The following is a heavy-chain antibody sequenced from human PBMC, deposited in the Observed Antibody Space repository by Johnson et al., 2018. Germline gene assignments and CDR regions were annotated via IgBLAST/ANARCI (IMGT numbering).Heavy chain of an antibody. Sequence: QVQLQQWGAGLLKPSETLSLTCAVYGGSFSGYYWSWIRQPPGKGLEWIGELNHSGSTNYNPSLKSRVTISVDTSKNTFSWKLGAGTAAETAVYYCARVMAAARYYYYYYIDVWGKGTTVTVSS. CDR3: ARVMAAARYYYYYYIDV. CDR2: LNHSGST. CDR1: GGSFSGYY. J-gene: IGHJ6*03. V-gene: IGHV4-34*01. D-gene: IGHD6-13*01.